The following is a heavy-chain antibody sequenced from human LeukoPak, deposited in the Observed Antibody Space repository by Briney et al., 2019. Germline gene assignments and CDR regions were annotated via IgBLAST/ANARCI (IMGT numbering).Heavy chain of an antibody. CDR1: GVSTSSNY. CDR2: IHYNGDT. V-gene: IGHV4-59*13. J-gene: IGHJ4*02. CDR3: AGYDHSNYLAY. Sequence: SETLSLTCTVSGVSTSSNYWSWIRQPPGKGLEWKGLEWIGYIHYNGDTNYNPSLKSRVTISLDTSKSQLSLTLSSLTAADTAVYFCAGYDHSNYLAYWGQGILVTVSS. D-gene: IGHD4-11*01.